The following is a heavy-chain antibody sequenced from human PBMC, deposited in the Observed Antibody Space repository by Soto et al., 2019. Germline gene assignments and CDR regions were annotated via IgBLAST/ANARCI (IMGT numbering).Heavy chain of an antibody. CDR2: IKSKTDGGTT. V-gene: IGHV3-15*01. Sequence: EVQLVESGGGLVKPGGSLRLSCAASGFTFSNAWMSWVRQAPGKGLEWVGRIKSKTDGGTTDYAAPVKGRFTISRDDSKNTLDLQMNSLKTEDTAVYYCTTDPGDYPFDYWGQGTLVTVSS. J-gene: IGHJ4*02. CDR3: TTDPGDYPFDY. CDR1: GFTFSNAW. D-gene: IGHD4-17*01.